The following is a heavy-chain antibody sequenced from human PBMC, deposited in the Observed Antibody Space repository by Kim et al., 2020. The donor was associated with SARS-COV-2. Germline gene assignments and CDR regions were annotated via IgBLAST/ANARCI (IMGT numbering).Heavy chain of an antibody. J-gene: IGHJ4*02. CDR2: VTGSGSAM. D-gene: IGHD3-9*01. CDR3: ARGTGTFFDY. V-gene: IGHV3-11*01. Sequence: GGSLRLSCAASGFTFRDYYMSWIRQAPGKGLEWVSCVTGSGSAMYYADSVKGRFSVSRDNAKNSLYLQMNSLGAEDTALYYCARGTGTFFDYWGRGTLVTVS. CDR1: GFTFRDYY.